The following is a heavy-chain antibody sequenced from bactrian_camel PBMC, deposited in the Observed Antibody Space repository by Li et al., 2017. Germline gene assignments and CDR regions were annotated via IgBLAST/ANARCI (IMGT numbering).Heavy chain of an antibody. CDR3: AADCFAGTAIAPVDSGV. J-gene: IGHJ6*01. CDR2: IDSGGNT. V-gene: IGHV3S53*01. CDR1: GYIVNGRC. D-gene: IGHD1*01. Sequence: HVQLVESGGGSVQAGGSLTLSCAASGYIVNGRCMAWFRQAPGKAREEVAGIDSGGNTVYADSVKGRFTVSKDNARNTLYLQINSLAPEDTAIYYCAADCFAGTAIAPVDSGVWGQGTQVTVS.